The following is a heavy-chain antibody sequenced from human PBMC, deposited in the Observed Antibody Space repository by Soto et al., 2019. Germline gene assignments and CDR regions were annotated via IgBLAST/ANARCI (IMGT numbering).Heavy chain of an antibody. CDR2: IYYSGST. V-gene: IGHV4-39*01. J-gene: IGHJ4*02. CDR1: GGSISSSSYY. D-gene: IGHD3-3*01. Sequence: QLQLQESGPGLVKPSKTLSLTCTVSGGSISSSSYYWGWIRQPPGKGLEWIGSIYYSGSTYYNPSLKSRVTISVDTSKNQFSLKLSSVTAADTAVYYCARRETYDFWSGSAPFDYWGQGTLVTVSS. CDR3: ARRETYDFWSGSAPFDY.